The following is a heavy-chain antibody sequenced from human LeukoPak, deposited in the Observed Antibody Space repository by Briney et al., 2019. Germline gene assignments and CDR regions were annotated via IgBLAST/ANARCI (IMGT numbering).Heavy chain of an antibody. CDR1: GFTFTNYA. CDR3: AKWGGYDILTGYYVPDY. V-gene: IGHV3-23*01. Sequence: GGSLRLSCAASGFTFTNYALSWVRQAPGMGREWFSAITGSDGTSHYADSVKGRFTISRDNSKNTLYLQVNSLRAEDTAVYYCAKWGGYDILTGYYVPDYWGQGTLVTVSS. D-gene: IGHD3-9*01. J-gene: IGHJ4*02. CDR2: ITGSDGTS.